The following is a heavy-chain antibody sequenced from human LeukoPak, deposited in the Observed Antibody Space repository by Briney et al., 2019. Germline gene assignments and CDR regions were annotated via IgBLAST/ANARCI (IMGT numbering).Heavy chain of an antibody. CDR3: ERDDGSGYLTN. J-gene: IGHJ4*02. CDR2: IYYSGST. V-gene: IGHV4-59*01. Sequence: SETLSLTCTVSGGSISSYYLSWIRQPPGKGLEWIGYIYYSGSTNYNPSLKSRVTISVDTSKNQFSLKLSSVTAADTAVYYCERDDGSGYLTNWGEGTLVTVSS. D-gene: IGHD3-22*01. CDR1: GGSISSYY.